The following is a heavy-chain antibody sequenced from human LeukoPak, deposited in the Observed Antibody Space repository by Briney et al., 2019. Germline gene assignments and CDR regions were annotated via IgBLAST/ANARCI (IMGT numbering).Heavy chain of an antibody. CDR2: ISYSGNT. D-gene: IGHD3-10*01. CDR3: TKSDGYGLIRI. CDR1: GGSFSTYY. V-gene: IGHV4-34*03. J-gene: IGHJ3*02. Sequence: SETLSLTCAVYGGSFSTYYWTWIRQPPGKGLEWIAEISYSGNTNYNPSLKSRVTISLDTSKNQFSLKVISMTAADTAAYYCTKSDGYGLIRICGRGTMVTVSS.